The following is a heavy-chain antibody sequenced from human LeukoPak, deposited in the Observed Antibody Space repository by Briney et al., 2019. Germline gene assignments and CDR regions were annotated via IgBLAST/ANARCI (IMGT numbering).Heavy chain of an antibody. J-gene: IGHJ3*02. V-gene: IGHV4-30-2*01. Sequence: PSETLSLTCAVSGGSISSGGYSWSWIRQPPGKGLEWIGYIYHSGSTYYNPSLKSRVTISVDRSKNQFSLKLSSVTAADTAVYYCASYRSGGSCYPNDAFDIWGQGTMVTVS. CDR2: IYHSGST. CDR3: ASYRSGGSCYPNDAFDI. CDR1: GGSISSGGYS. D-gene: IGHD2-15*01.